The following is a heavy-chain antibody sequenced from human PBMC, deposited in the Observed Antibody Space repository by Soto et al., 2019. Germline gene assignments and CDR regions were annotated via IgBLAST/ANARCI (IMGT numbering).Heavy chain of an antibody. J-gene: IGHJ6*02. V-gene: IGHV4-34*01. CDR1: GGSFSGYY. D-gene: IGHD1-20*01. CDR2: INHSGST. Sequence: SETLSLTCAVYGGSFSGYYWSWIRQPPGKGLEWIGEINHSGSTNYNPSLKSRVTISVDTSKNQFSLKLSSVTAADTAVYYCATLTGKPYYYYGMDVWGQGTTVTVS. CDR3: ATLTGKPYYYYGMDV.